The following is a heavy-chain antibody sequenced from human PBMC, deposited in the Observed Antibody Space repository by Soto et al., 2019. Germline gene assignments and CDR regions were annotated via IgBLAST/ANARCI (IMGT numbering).Heavy chain of an antibody. J-gene: IGHJ6*02. CDR2: MNPNSGNT. V-gene: IGHV1-8*01. CDR3: ARSFVGGSSNAESYEDYGMDV. Sequence: SGVKVSCNASGYTFPGYDSTWVRQATGQGLEWMGWMNPNSGNTGYAQKFQGRVTMTRNTSISTAYMELSSLRSEDTAVYYCARSFVGGSSNAESYEDYGMDVWGQGTTVTVSS. D-gene: IGHD2-15*01. CDR1: GYTFPGYD.